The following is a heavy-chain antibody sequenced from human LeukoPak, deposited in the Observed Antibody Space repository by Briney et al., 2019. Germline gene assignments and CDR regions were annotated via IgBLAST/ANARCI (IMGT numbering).Heavy chain of an antibody. Sequence: GGSLRLSCAASGFTFSSYGMHWVRQAPGKGLVWVSRINSDGSSTSYADSVKGRFTISRDNAENTMYLQMNSLRAEDTAVYYCACIAVAGPFDYWGQGTLVTVSS. D-gene: IGHD6-19*01. CDR1: GFTFSSYG. CDR3: ACIAVAGPFDY. J-gene: IGHJ4*02. V-gene: IGHV3-74*01. CDR2: INSDGSST.